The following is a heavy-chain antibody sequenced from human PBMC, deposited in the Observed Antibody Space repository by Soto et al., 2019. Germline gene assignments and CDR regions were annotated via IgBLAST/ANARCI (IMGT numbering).Heavy chain of an antibody. CDR1: GGTFSSYT. CDR3: ARDRAGVVVVAATGGNWFDP. J-gene: IGHJ5*02. V-gene: IGHV1-69*04. CDR2: IIPILGIA. D-gene: IGHD2-15*01. Sequence: SVKVSCKASGGTFSSYTISWVRQAPGQGLEWMGRIIPILGIANYAQKFQGRVTITADKSTSTAYMELSSLRSEDTAVYYCARDRAGVVVVAATGGNWFDPWGQGTLVTVSS.